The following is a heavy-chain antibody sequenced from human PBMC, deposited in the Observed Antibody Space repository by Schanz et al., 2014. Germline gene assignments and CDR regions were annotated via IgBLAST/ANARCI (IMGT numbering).Heavy chain of an antibody. CDR2: ISTFRNEDT. V-gene: IGHV1-18*01. Sequence: QGQLVQSGAEVKKPGSSVKVSCKASGGTFSSFGINWVRQAPGQGPEFMGWISTFRNEDTNSAQRFQGRLTMTTDTSTSTAYMELRSLRSDDTAMYYCATMWGYCTATACQILEVLDVWGQGTMVTVSS. CDR3: ATMWGYCTATACQILEVLDV. D-gene: IGHD2-8*02. J-gene: IGHJ3*01. CDR1: GGTFSSFG.